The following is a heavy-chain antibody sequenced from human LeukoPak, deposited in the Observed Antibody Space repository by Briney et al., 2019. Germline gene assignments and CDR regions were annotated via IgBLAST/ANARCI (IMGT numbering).Heavy chain of an antibody. Sequence: GGSLRLSCAASGFTFSNAWMSWVRQAPGKGLEWIGRIRSKTDGGTTDYAAPVKDRFTISRDDSRSTLYLQMNSLKTEDTAVYYCSTDLRWELQVVYWGQGTLVTVSS. CDR2: IRSKTDGGTT. CDR1: GFTFSNAW. D-gene: IGHD4-23*01. CDR3: STDLRWELQVVY. V-gene: IGHV3-15*01. J-gene: IGHJ4*02.